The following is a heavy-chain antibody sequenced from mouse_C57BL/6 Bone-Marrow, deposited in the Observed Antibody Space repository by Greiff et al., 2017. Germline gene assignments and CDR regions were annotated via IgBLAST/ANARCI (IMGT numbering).Heavy chain of an antibody. V-gene: IGHV5-4*03. CDR1: GFTFSSYA. D-gene: IGHD1-1*01. Sequence: EVNVVESGGGLVKPGGSLKLSCAASGFTFSSYAMSWVRQTPEKRLEWVATISDGGSYTYYPDNVKGRFTISRDNAKNNRYLQMSHLKSEDTAMYYCARGAYGSSYGYFDVWGTGTTVTVSS. CDR3: ARGAYGSSYGYFDV. CDR2: ISDGGSYT. J-gene: IGHJ1*03.